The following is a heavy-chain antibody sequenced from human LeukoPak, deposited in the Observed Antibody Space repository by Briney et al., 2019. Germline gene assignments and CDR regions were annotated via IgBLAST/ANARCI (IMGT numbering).Heavy chain of an antibody. CDR2: IKQDGSEK. D-gene: IGHD6-19*01. CDR1: GFTFSGYW. V-gene: IGHV3-7*01. J-gene: IGHJ4*02. Sequence: GGPLRLSCAASGFTFSGYWMSWVRQSPGKGLQWVANIKQDGSEKYYVDSVKGRFTISRDNAKNSLYLQMNSLRAEDTAVYYCVKYSSGWYYPHFDFWGQGTLVTVSS. CDR3: VKYSSGWYYPHFDF.